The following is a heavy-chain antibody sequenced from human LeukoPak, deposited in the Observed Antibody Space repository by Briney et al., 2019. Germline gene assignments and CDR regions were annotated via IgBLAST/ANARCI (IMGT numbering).Heavy chain of an antibody. CDR3: ARGLCSSTSCYYFYYGMDV. CDR2: MYYSGST. D-gene: IGHD2-2*01. V-gene: IGHV4-31*03. J-gene: IGHJ6*02. CDR1: GGSISSGAYY. Sequence: PSETLSLTCTVSGGSISSGAYYWSWIRQHPGKGLEWIGYMYYSGSTYYNPSLESRVNISVDTSKKQLSLKLSSVTAADTAVYYCARGLCSSTSCYYFYYGMDVWGQGTTVTVSS.